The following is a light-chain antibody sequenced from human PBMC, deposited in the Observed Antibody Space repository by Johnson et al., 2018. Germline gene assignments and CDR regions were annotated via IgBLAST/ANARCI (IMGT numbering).Light chain of an antibody. J-gene: IGLJ1*01. CDR3: GTWDSSMSAGNV. Sequence: QSVLTQPPSVSAAPGQKVTISCSGSSSNIGNNYVSWYQQLPGTAPKLLIYENNKRPSGIPDRYHGSNSGTSATLGITGLQTGDEADYYCGTWDSSMSAGNVFGTGTKVTVL. V-gene: IGLV1-51*02. CDR2: ENN. CDR1: SSNIGNNY.